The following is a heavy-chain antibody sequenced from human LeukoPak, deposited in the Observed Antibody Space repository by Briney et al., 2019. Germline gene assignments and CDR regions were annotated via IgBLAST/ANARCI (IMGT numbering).Heavy chain of an antibody. J-gene: IGHJ4*02. CDR3: ARGPYYYDSSGYYSDY. CDR2: MNPNSGNT. Sequence: PMASVKVSCKASGYTFTSYDINWVRQATGQGLEWMGWMNPNSGNTGYARKFQGRVTITRNTSISTAYMELSSLRSEDTAVYYCARGPYYYDSSGYYSDYWGQGTLVTVSS. V-gene: IGHV1-8*03. D-gene: IGHD3-22*01. CDR1: GYTFTSYD.